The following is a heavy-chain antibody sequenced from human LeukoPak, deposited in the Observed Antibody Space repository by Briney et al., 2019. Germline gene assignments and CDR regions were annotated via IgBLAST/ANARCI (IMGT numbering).Heavy chain of an antibody. D-gene: IGHD2-21*02. CDR1: GYTFTSYG. CDR2: INPSGGST. V-gene: IGHV1-46*01. J-gene: IGHJ6*03. CDR3: ASNGRVTSYYYYYMDV. Sequence: ASVKVSCKASGYTFTSYGISWVRQAPGQGLEWMGIINPSGGSTSYAQKFQGRVTMTRDMSTSTVYMELSSLRSEDTAVYYCASNGRVTSYYYYYMDVWGKGTTVTVSS.